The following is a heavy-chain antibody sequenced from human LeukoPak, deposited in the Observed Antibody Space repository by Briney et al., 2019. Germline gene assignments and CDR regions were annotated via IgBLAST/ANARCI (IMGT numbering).Heavy chain of an antibody. J-gene: IGHJ4*02. CDR3: ARHGAHYYSGSGSYYTTAFDS. D-gene: IGHD3-10*01. CDR2: IYYSGST. Sequence: SETVSLTCTVSGGSISSSSFYWDWIRQPPGKGLEWIAAIYYSGSTYYNPSLKSRVTISVDTSKNQFSRRLSSVTAADTAIYYCARHGAHYYSGSGSYYTTAFDSWGQGTLVTVSS. CDR1: GGSISSSSFY. V-gene: IGHV4-39*01.